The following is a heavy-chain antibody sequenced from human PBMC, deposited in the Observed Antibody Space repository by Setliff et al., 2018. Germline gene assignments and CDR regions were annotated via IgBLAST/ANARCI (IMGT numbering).Heavy chain of an antibody. CDR3: ARAHSGSDFHDPFDI. D-gene: IGHD1-26*01. CDR2: LNPSSGNT. J-gene: IGHJ3*02. CDR1: GYTFTSYA. Sequence: GASVKVSCKASGYTFTSYAMNWVRQATGQGPEWMGWLNPSSGNTGYAPKFQGRVTITRSTSLSTAYMELSSLRSEDTAIYYCARAHSGSDFHDPFDIWGQGTMVTVSS. V-gene: IGHV1-8*03.